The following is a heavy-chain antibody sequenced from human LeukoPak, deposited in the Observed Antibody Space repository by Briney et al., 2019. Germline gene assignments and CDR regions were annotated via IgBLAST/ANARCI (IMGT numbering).Heavy chain of an antibody. V-gene: IGHV4-34*01. D-gene: IGHD2-15*01. CDR1: GGSFGGYY. Sequence: PSETLSLTCAVYGGSFGGYYWSWIRQPPGKGLEWIGEINHSGSTNYNPSLKSRVTISVDTSKNQFSLKLSSVTAADTAVYYCATMDPRYCSGGSCYGGEYNWFDPWGQGTLITVSS. J-gene: IGHJ5*02. CDR2: INHSGST. CDR3: ATMDPRYCSGGSCYGGEYNWFDP.